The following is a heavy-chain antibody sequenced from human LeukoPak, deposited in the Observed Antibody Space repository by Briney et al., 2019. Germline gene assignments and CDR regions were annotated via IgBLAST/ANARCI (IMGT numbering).Heavy chain of an antibody. J-gene: IGHJ4*02. Sequence: GGSLRLSCAASGFTFSSYAMSWVREAPGQGLEWVSVISDSGTGTYYADSVKGRFTISRDNSRYTLYLQMNSLRAEDTAVYFCAKHRESFGDSCLDDFWGQGTLVTVSS. CDR1: GFTFSSYA. D-gene: IGHD4-17*01. CDR2: ISDSGTGT. CDR3: AKHRESFGDSCLDDF. V-gene: IGHV3-23*01.